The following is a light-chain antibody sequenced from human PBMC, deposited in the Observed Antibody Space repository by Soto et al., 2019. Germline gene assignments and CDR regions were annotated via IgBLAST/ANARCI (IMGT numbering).Light chain of an antibody. CDR2: DAS. V-gene: IGKV1-5*01. Sequence: DIQMTQSPSTLSASVGYRFTITCRDSQTINSWLAWYQQKPGKAPKVLXFDASSLKNGVPSRFSGSGSGTELTLTISNLQPDDFATYYCQQYDSYSPGPFGQGTKVDIK. CDR3: QQYDSYSPGP. J-gene: IGKJ1*01. CDR1: QTINSW.